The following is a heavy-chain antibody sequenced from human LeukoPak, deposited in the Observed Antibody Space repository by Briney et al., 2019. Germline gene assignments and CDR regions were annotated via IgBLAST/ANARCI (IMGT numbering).Heavy chain of an antibody. J-gene: IGHJ4*02. CDR1: GGSISSGGYY. Sequence: SETLSLPRTVSGGSISSGGYYWSWIRQHPGKGLEWIGYIYYSGSTYYNPSLKSRVTISVDTSKNQFSLKLSSVTAADTGVYDCARVLRGYIDYWGQGTLVTVSS. V-gene: IGHV4-31*03. D-gene: IGHD5-12*01. CDR3: ARVLRGYIDY. CDR2: IYYSGST.